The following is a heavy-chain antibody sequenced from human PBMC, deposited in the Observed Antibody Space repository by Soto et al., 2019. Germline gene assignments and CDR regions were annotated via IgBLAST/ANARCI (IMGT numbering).Heavy chain of an antibody. CDR2: INAGNGHT. D-gene: IGHD6-19*01. CDR1: GYTFTSYA. Sequence: QVQLVQSGAEVKKPGASVKVSCKASGYTFTSYAMHWVRQAPGQRLEWMGWINAGNGHTKYSQKFKGRVTITRDTPASTAYMKVSSLRSEDTDVYYCARDTVGIAVAVLEYFDYWVQGTLVTVSS. V-gene: IGHV1-3*01. J-gene: IGHJ4*02. CDR3: ARDTVGIAVAVLEYFDY.